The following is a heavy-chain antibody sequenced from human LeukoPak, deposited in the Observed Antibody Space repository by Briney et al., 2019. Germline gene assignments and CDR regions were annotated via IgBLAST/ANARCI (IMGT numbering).Heavy chain of an antibody. CDR3: AREDIGYSSSWYYSPSQPFHY. Sequence: SQTLSLTCAISGDSVSSSNAAWHWIRQSPSRGLEWLGRTYYRSKWYNDYAVSAKSRITINPDTSENQFSLHLNSVTPEDTAVYYCAREDIGYSSSWYYSPSQPFHYWGQGTLVTVSS. CDR1: GDSVSSSNAA. D-gene: IGHD6-13*01. V-gene: IGHV6-1*01. CDR2: TYYRSKWYN. J-gene: IGHJ4*02.